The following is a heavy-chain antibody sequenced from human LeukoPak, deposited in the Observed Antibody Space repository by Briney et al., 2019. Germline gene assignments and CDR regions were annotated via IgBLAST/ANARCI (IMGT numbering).Heavy chain of an antibody. CDR3: ARGPGRRYMIVGQKVPYYFDY. CDR2: MNPNSGNT. Sequence: ASVKVSCKASGYTFTSYDINWVRQATGQGLEWMGWMNPNSGNTGYAQKFQGRVTMTRNTSISTAYMELSSLKSEDTAVYYCARGPGRRYMIVGQKVPYYFDYWGQGTLVTVSS. D-gene: IGHD3-22*01. CDR1: GYTFTSYD. J-gene: IGHJ4*02. V-gene: IGHV1-8*01.